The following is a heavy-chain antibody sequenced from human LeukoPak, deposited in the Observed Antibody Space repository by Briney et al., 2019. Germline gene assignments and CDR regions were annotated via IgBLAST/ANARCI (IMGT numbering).Heavy chain of an antibody. Sequence: GGSLRLSCAASGFTFSSYSMNWVRQAPGKGLEWVSSISSSSSYIYYADSVKGRFTISRDNAKNSLYLQMNSLGAEDTAVYYCARDRAAWNQYLDYWGQGTLVTVSS. CDR3: ARDRAAWNQYLDY. CDR2: ISSSSSYI. J-gene: IGHJ4*02. D-gene: IGHD1-1*01. V-gene: IGHV3-21*01. CDR1: GFTFSSYS.